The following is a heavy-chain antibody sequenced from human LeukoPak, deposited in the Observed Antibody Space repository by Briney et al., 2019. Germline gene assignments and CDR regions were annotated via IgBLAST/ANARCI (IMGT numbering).Heavy chain of an antibody. J-gene: IGHJ4*02. CDR1: GFTYTTYW. Sequence: GGSLRLSCAASGFTYTTYWMSWVRQAPGKGLEWVAKIKQDGSDRHYADSVKGRFTISRDNAKNSLYLQMNSLRAEDTAVYYCARDYYDSSGYFDYWGQGTLVTVSS. D-gene: IGHD3-22*01. CDR2: IKQDGSDR. V-gene: IGHV3-7*01. CDR3: ARDYYDSSGYFDY.